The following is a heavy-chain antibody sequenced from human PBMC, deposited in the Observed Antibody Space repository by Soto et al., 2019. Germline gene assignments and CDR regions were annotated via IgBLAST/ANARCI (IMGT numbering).Heavy chain of an antibody. Sequence: AVKVSCKASGGTFSSYAISWVRQAPGQGLEWMGGIIPIFGTANYAQKFQGRVTITADESTSTAYMELSSLRSEDTAVYYCARYSSGYSNWFDPWGQGTLVTVSS. V-gene: IGHV1-69*13. CDR3: ARYSSGYSNWFDP. D-gene: IGHD3-22*01. CDR2: IIPIFGTA. J-gene: IGHJ5*02. CDR1: GGTFSSYA.